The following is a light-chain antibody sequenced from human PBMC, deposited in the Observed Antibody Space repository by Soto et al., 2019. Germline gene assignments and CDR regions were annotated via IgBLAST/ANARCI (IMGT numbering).Light chain of an antibody. CDR3: QVWDTTSDQGV. J-gene: IGLJ1*01. Sequence: SYELTQPPSVSVAPGQTATVTCGGDNVGSKSVHWYQQKPGQAPVLVVYDDSDRPSGIPERFSGSNSGNTATLTISRVEAGDEADYYCQVWDTTSDQGVFGTGTKVTVL. CDR1: NVGSKS. CDR2: DDS. V-gene: IGLV3-21*02.